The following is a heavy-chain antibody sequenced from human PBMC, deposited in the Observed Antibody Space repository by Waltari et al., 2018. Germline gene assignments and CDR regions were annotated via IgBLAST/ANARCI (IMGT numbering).Heavy chain of an antibody. J-gene: IGHJ3*02. Sequence: QVQLVQSGAEVTKPGSPVKVSCKASGGTFSSYAISWVRQAPGQGLEWMGGISPILGITNYAQKFQGRVTITADESTSTAYMELSSLRSEDTSVYYCARDNQDSKVPVDNWGQGTMVTVSS. D-gene: IGHD3-22*01. V-gene: IGHV1-69*04. CDR2: ISPILGIT. CDR1: GGTFSSYA. CDR3: ARDNQDSKVPVDN.